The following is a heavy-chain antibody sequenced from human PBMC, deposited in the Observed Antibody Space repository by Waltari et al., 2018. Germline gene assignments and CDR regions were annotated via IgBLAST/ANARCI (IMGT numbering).Heavy chain of an antibody. CDR3: AGGGGGDWEWFDP. CDR2: IYYTGST. V-gene: IGHV4-59*01. Sequence: QVQLQESGPSLLKPSETLSRICTVSGGSISGFYWSWVRQPPGKGLDWIGSIYYTGSTNFNPSLKSRVTMSVDTSKTQFSLKLSSVTAADTAFYYCAGGGGGDWEWFDPWGQGTLVTVSS. CDR1: GGSISGFY. J-gene: IGHJ5*02. D-gene: IGHD2-21*02.